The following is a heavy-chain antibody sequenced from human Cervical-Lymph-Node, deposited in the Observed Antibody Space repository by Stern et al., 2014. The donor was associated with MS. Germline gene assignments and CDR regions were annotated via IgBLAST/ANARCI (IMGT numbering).Heavy chain of an antibody. CDR3: ARMGDTGRGAFDI. CDR1: GFSLSTSGMR. CDR2: IDWDDDK. V-gene: IGHV2-70*04. D-gene: IGHD3-16*01. J-gene: IGHJ3*02. Sequence: ESGPALVQPTQTLTLTCTFSGFSLSTSGMRVSWIRQPPGKALEWLARIDWDDDKFYSTSLKTRLTISKDTSKNQVVLTMTNMDPVDTATYYCARMGDTGRGAFDIWGQGTMVTVSS.